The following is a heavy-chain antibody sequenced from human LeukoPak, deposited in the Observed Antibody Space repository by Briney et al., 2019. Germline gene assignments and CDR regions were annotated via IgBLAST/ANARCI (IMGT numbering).Heavy chain of an antibody. V-gene: IGHV4-4*07. Sequence: PSETLSLTCTVSGGSISSYYWIWIRQPAGKGLEWIGRIYTSGSTNYNPSLKSRVTMSVDTSKNQFSLKLSSVTAADTAVYYCARDRYYYDSSGYSTFDYWGQGTLVTVSP. CDR1: GGSISSYY. J-gene: IGHJ4*02. CDR2: IYTSGST. D-gene: IGHD3-22*01. CDR3: ARDRYYYDSSGYSTFDY.